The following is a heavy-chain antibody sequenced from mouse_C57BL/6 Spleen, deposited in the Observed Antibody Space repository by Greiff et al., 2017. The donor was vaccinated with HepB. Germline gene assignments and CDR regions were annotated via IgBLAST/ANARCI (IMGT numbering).Heavy chain of an antibody. J-gene: IGHJ2*01. CDR2: KSDDGSN. Sequence: VQLQESGPGLVKPSQSLSLTCSATGYSFTSGYYWNWIRQFPGNKLGWMDYKSDDGSNNYNPSFKNRISITRDKSKNQFFLKLNSVTTEDTAAYFCARSDYDLLYYFDYWGQGTTVTVSS. CDR3: ARSDYDLLYYFDY. CDR1: GYSFTSGYY. D-gene: IGHD1-1*01. V-gene: IGHV3-6*01.